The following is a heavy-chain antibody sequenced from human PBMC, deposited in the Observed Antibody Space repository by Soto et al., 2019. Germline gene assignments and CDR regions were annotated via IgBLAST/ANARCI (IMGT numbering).Heavy chain of an antibody. CDR2: IIPLFGTT. D-gene: IGHD7-27*01. V-gene: IGHV1-69*01. CDR1: GDTFKNCV. Sequence: QVQVVKSGVEVRRPGSSVKVSCKASGDTFKNCVISWVRQAPGQGLEWMGGIIPLFGTTDFAQRFQGRLTITTDESTTTAYMELIRLRSEDTATYYCAAELGFVKLSVVWGQGTTVIVS. CDR3: AAELGFVKLSVV. J-gene: IGHJ6*02.